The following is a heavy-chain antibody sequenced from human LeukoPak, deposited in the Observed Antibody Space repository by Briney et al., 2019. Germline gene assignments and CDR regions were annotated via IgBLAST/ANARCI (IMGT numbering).Heavy chain of an antibody. Sequence: SEALSLTCTVSGGSISGYYWSWIRQPPGQGLEWIAYIHSNGYTNYNPSLKSRVTISVDTSKNQFSLKVTSVTAADTAMYYCTKREGPMSGSYDYFDPWGQGTLVTVS. D-gene: IGHD1-26*01. CDR1: GGSISGYY. CDR2: IHSNGYT. J-gene: IGHJ5*02. V-gene: IGHV4-4*09. CDR3: TKREGPMSGSYDYFDP.